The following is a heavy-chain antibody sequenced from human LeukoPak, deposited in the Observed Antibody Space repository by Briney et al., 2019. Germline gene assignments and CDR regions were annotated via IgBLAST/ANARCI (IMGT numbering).Heavy chain of an antibody. V-gene: IGHV3-23*01. D-gene: IGHD6-13*01. CDR2: IIGSGGST. CDR3: AKGSSSTSGPRYYFDD. J-gene: IGHJ4*02. CDR1: GFTFSSYA. Sequence: GGSLRLSCAASGFTFSSYAMSWVRQAPEKGLEWVSAIIGSGGSTYYADSVKGRFTISRDNSKNTLYLQMNSLRAEDTAVYYCAKGSSSTSGPRYYFDDWGQGTLVTVSS.